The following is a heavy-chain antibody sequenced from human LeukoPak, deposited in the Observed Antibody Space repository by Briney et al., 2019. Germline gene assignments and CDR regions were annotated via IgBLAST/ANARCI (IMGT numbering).Heavy chain of an antibody. V-gene: IGHV1-2*02. Sequence: APVKLSCKASGDPFTRDYMHWVRQAPGHGLEWIGWSNPNSGDTHYAQKFQGRVPMTRDTPINIACMGLSRVRSDDTDVYYCARDQAFVYCSGGSCYDDYWGQGSLVTVSS. D-gene: IGHD2-15*01. CDR3: ARDQAFVYCSGGSCYDDY. CDR1: GDPFTRDY. CDR2: SNPNSGDT. J-gene: IGHJ4*02.